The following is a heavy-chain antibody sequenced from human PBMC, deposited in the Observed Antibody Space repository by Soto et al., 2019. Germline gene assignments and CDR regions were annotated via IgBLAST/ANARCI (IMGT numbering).Heavy chain of an antibody. J-gene: IGHJ6*03. CDR3: ARGADSSSSPAVEHYYYYYVDV. CDR1: GYTFTGYY. CDR2: INPNSGGT. Sequence: QVQLVQSGAEVKKPGASVKVSCKASGYTFTGYYMHWVRQAPGQGLEWMGWINPNSGGTNYAQKFQGWVTMTRDTSISTAYMELSRLRSDDTAVYYCARGADSSSSPAVEHYYYYYVDVWGKGTTVTVSS. V-gene: IGHV1-2*04. D-gene: IGHD6-6*01.